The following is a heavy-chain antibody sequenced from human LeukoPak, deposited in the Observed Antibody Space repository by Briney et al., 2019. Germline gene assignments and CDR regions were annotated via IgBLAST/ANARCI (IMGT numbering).Heavy chain of an antibody. J-gene: IGHJ4*02. V-gene: IGHV3-48*04. Sequence: GGSLRLSCAASGFTFNTYSMSWVRQTPGEGLEWVSNIISRGDTTHYAASVKGRFTISRDNAKNSVFLHLNSLRGDDTAGYYCARGRGYCTGVSCDIDYWGQGTLVTVPS. D-gene: IGHD2-8*02. CDR2: IISRGDTT. CDR3: ARGRGYCTGVSCDIDY. CDR1: GFTFNTYS.